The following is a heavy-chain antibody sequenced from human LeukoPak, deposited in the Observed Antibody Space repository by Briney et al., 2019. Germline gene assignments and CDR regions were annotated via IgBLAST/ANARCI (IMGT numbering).Heavy chain of an antibody. CDR1: GFTFHNAW. CDR3: TTLSNDVHY. J-gene: IGHJ4*02. V-gene: IGHV3-15*01. D-gene: IGHD4-11*01. Sequence: GGSLRLSCAASGFTFHNAWVTWVRQAPGKGLEWVGRMKSDPDGGTSDYAAPVKGRFTISRDDSKNTLYLHMNSLRAGDTAVYYCTTLSNDVHYWGQGTLVTVS. CDR2: MKSDPDGGTS.